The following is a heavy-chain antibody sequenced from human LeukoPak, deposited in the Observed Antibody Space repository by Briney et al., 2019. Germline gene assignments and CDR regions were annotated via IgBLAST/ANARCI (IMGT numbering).Heavy chain of an antibody. J-gene: IGHJ4*02. V-gene: IGHV4-4*07. CDR2: IHTSGST. CDR1: GGSISSYY. D-gene: IGHD6-19*01. Sequence: SETLSLTCTVSGGSISSYYWSWIRQPAGKGLEWIGRIHTSGSTNYNPSLKSRVTISVDKSKNQFSLNLSSVTAADTAVYYCARGPGGGNGWYIEYWGQGTLVTVSS. CDR3: ARGPGGGNGWYIEY.